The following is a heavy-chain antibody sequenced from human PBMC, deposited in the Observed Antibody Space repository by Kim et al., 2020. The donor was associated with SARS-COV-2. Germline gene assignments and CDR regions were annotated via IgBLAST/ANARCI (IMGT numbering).Heavy chain of an antibody. Sequence: SETLSLICTVSGGSFSSYHWSWIRQSAGKGQEWIGRIHASGRTNYNPSLKSRLTMSVDTSKHQMSLKLSSVTAADTAMYYCARQVPGADRRFDYWGQGILVTVSS. V-gene: IGHV4-4*07. CDR1: GGSFSSYH. J-gene: IGHJ4*02. CDR2: IHASGRT. D-gene: IGHD6-19*01. CDR3: ARQVPGADRRFDY.